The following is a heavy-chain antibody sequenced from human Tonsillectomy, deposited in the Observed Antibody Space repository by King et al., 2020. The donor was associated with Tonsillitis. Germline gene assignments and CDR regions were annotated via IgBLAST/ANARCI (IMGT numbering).Heavy chain of an antibody. J-gene: IGHJ4*02. V-gene: IGHV3-30*04. CDR2: ISYDGSNK. Sequence: QLVQSGGGVVKPGRSRRLSCAASGFTFSSYAMHWVRQAPGKGLEWVAVISYDGSNKYYADSVKGRFTISRDNSKNTLYLQMNSLRAEDTAVYYCARCIAAAGHCDYWGQGTLVTVSS. CDR1: GFTFSSYA. CDR3: ARCIAAAGHCDY. D-gene: IGHD6-13*01.